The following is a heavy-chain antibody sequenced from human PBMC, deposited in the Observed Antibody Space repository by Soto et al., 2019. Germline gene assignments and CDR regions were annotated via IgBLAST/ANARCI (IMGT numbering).Heavy chain of an antibody. Sequence: QVQLVESGGGVVQPGRSLRLSCAASGFTFSSYGMHWVRQAPGKGLEWVAVISYDGSNKYYADSVKGRFTISRDNSKNTLYLQMNSLRAEDAAVDYCAKVMAMVGVTYGMDVWGQGTTVTVSS. J-gene: IGHJ6*02. CDR3: AKVMAMVGVTYGMDV. CDR1: GFTFSSYG. CDR2: ISYDGSNK. D-gene: IGHD3-3*01. V-gene: IGHV3-30*18.